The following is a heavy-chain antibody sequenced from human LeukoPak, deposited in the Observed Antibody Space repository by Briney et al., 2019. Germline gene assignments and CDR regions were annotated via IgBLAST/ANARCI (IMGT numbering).Heavy chain of an antibody. CDR2: INPNSGGT. CDR3: ASRPSVDIVATRTFDY. V-gene: IGHV1-2*02. CDR1: GYTFAGNY. J-gene: IGHJ4*02. Sequence: ASVTVSCKASGYTFAGNYMHWERQAPGQGLEGMGWINPNSGGTNYAQKFQGRVTMTRDTSISTAYMELSRLRSDDTAVYYCASRPSVDIVATRTFDYWGQGTLVTVSS. D-gene: IGHD5-12*01.